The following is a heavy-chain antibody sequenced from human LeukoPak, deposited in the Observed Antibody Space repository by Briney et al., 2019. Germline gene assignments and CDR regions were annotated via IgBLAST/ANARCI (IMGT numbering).Heavy chain of an antibody. CDR1: GGSISSGDYF. CDR3: GSYDYSGMDV. D-gene: IGHD3-16*01. CDR2: IYDSGST. V-gene: IGHV4-30-4*01. Sequence: PSQTLSLTCTVSGGSISSGDYFWSWIRQPPGKALEWIGYIYDSGSTNYNPSLKSRVTISVDTSKNQFSLKLNSVTAADTAVYFCGSYDYSGMDVWGQGTTVTVSS. J-gene: IGHJ6*02.